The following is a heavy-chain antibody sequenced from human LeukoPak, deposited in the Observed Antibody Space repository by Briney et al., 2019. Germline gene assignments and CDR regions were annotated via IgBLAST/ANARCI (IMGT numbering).Heavy chain of an antibody. V-gene: IGHV4-59*12. CDR2: IYYSGST. J-gene: IGHJ5*02. CDR3: ARGGGSGWYVYWFDP. D-gene: IGHD6-19*01. CDR1: GGSISSYY. Sequence: SETLSLTCTVSGGSISSYYWSWIRQPPGKGLEWIGEIYYSGSTNYNPSLKSRVTISVDKSKNQFSLKLSSVTAADTAVYYCARGGGSGWYVYWFDPWGQGTLVTVSS.